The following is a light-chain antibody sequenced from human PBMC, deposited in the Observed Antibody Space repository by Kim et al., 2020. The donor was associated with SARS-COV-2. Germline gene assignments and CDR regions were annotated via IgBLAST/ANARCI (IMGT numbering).Light chain of an antibody. J-gene: IGKJ1*01. Sequence: AHGGDGVTSSRPSSRGSSENLAWYQQRPGKAPKLLIYDASSGETGIPARFSGSGSGTEFTLTISSLEPEDSATYYCQQYGNYPWTFGQGTRLDIK. CDR1: RGSSEN. CDR3: QQYGNYPWT. CDR2: DAS. V-gene: IGKV1D-13*01.